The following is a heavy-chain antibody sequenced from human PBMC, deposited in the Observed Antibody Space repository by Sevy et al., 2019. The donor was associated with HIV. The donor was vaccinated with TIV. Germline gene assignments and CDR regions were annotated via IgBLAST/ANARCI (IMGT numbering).Heavy chain of an antibody. V-gene: IGHV3-21*01. Sequence: GWSLRLSCTASGFTFSSYSMNWVRQAPGKGLEWVSSISSSSSNIYYADSVKGRFTISRDNAKNSLYLQMNSLRAEDTAVYYCAKSIEYSSSGPFDYWGQGTLVTVSS. CDR1: GFTFSSYS. J-gene: IGHJ4*02. D-gene: IGHD6-6*01. CDR2: ISSSSSNI. CDR3: AKSIEYSSSGPFDY.